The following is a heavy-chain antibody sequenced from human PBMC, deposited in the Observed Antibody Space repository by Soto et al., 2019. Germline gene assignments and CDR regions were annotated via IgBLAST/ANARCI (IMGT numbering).Heavy chain of an antibody. CDR2: IYYTGTT. Sequence: TSETLSLTCAVYGGSFSGYYWRWIRQPPGKGLEWIGEIYYTGTTKYKPSLKSRTTILVDTSKNQFSLKMSSVTAADTALYYCARDPQDYGVPAGGIDVWGQGTTVTVSS. D-gene: IGHD3-10*01. V-gene: IGHV4-34*01. CDR3: ARDPQDYGVPAGGIDV. CDR1: GGSFSGYY. J-gene: IGHJ6*02.